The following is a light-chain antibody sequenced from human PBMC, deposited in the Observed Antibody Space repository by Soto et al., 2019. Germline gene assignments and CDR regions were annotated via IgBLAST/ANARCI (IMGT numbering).Light chain of an antibody. Sequence: QSALTQPASVSASPGQSITISCTGTSSDVGGYNYVSWYQQHPGKAPKLMIYDVNNRPSGVSNRFSGSKSGNTASLTISGLQAEDEADYCCSSYTSNNTRPWVFRGGTKVTGL. CDR1: SSDVGGYNY. CDR2: DVN. CDR3: SSYTSNNTRPWV. J-gene: IGLJ3*02. V-gene: IGLV2-14*03.